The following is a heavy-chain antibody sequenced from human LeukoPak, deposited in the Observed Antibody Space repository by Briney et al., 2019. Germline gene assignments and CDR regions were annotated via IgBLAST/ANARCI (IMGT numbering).Heavy chain of an antibody. CDR2: FYTSGST. V-gene: IGHV4-4*07. D-gene: IGHD2-21*01. CDR3: ARDPNSAL. CDR1: GGSISSSY. Sequence: PSETLSLTCTVSGGSISSSYWSWIRQPAGKGLEWIGRFYTSGSTNYNFNPSLKSRVTMSVDTSKNQFSLKLTSVTAADTAVYYCARDPNSALWGQGTLVTVSS. J-gene: IGHJ4*02.